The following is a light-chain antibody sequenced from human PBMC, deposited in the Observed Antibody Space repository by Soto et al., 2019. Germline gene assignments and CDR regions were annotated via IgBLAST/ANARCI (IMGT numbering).Light chain of an antibody. Sequence: QSALTQPPSASGSPGQSVTISCTGTSSDVGGYNYVSWYQQHPGKAPKLLIHDVSKRPSGVPDRFSGSKSGNAASLTVSGLQAADEADYYCGSYAGSKGVVFGGGTKVTVL. V-gene: IGLV2-8*01. J-gene: IGLJ2*01. CDR3: GSYAGSKGVV. CDR1: SSDVGGYNY. CDR2: DVS.